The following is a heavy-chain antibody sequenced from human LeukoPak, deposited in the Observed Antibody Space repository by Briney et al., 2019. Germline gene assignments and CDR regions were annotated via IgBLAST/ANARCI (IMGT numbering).Heavy chain of an antibody. CDR3: AKPMLRATTDYYFDY. J-gene: IGHJ4*02. CDR1: GFTFSSFG. Sequence: GGSLRLSCAASGFTFSSFGMHWVRQAPGKGLEWVALIHYDGTNKYHADSVKGRFSISRDNSKNMVYLQLNGLRPEDTAVFYCAKPMLRATTDYYFDYWGQGTLVTVSS. CDR2: IHYDGTNK. V-gene: IGHV3-30*02. D-gene: IGHD3-10*01.